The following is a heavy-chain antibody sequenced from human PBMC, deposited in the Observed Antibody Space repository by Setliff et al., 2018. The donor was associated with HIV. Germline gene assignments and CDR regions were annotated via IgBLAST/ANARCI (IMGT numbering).Heavy chain of an antibody. D-gene: IGHD2-15*01. CDR1: GGSISSYY. V-gene: IGHV4-59*01. Sequence: PSETLSLTCTVSGGSISSYYWSWIRQPPGKGLEWIGYIYYSGSTNYNPSLKSRVTISVDTSKNQFSLKLSSVTAADTAVYYCARNPCSGGSCPDDFDIWGQGTMVTVSS. CDR3: ARNPCSGGSCPDDFDI. J-gene: IGHJ3*02. CDR2: IYYSGST.